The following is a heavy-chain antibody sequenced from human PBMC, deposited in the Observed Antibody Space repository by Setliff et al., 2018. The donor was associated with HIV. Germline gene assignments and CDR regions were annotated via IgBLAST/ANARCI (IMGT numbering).Heavy chain of an antibody. CDR2: IYHSGIT. CDR1: GGSISSGCYY. Sequence: SETLSLTCTVSGGSISSGCYYWSWIRQHPGKGLEWIGYIYHSGITYYNPSLKSRVTISLDTSKNQFSLKLSSVTAADTAVYYCARGIAAAEGYFDYWGQGTLVTVSS. D-gene: IGHD6-13*01. J-gene: IGHJ4*02. V-gene: IGHV4-31*03. CDR3: ARGIAAAEGYFDY.